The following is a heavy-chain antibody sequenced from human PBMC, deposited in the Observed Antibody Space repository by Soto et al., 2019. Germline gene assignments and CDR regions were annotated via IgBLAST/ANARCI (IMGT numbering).Heavy chain of an antibody. D-gene: IGHD3-10*01. CDR2: ISAHNGNK. J-gene: IGHJ4*02. CDR3: GGGRYGDY. V-gene: IGHV1-18*01. CDR1: GYTFTSYG. Sequence: QVHLVQSGAEVKKPGASVKVSCKGSGYTFTSYGITWLRQAPGQGLGGMGGISAHNGNKAKAQGLQGRVTVTRDQPPRKPSWERRSLSPDATAVNSGGGGRYGDYGGQGALFPAS.